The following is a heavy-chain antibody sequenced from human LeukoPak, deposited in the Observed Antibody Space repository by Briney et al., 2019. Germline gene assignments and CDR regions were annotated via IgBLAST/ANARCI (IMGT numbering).Heavy chain of an antibody. V-gene: IGHV4-39*07. J-gene: IGHJ3*02. CDR3: ARVDYYDSNGYYNHDAFDI. CDR2: IYYSGST. Sequence: SETLSLTCTVSGGSITSSSYYWGWIRQPPGKGLEWIGNIYYSGSTYYNPSLKSRVTMSVDTSKNQFSLKLSSVTAADTAVYYCARVDYYDSNGYYNHDAFDIWGQGTMVTVSS. CDR1: GGSITSSSYY. D-gene: IGHD3-22*01.